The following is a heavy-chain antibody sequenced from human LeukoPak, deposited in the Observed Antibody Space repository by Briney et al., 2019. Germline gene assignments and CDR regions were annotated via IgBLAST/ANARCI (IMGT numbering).Heavy chain of an antibody. Sequence: ASVKVSCKASGYSFTNYGVSWVRQAPGQGLEWLGWISAHNGMTDFSPRFHGRLILTTDTSTSTSYMELSSLRPDDTAVYFCARDSMVVVTIHDAFEIWGQGTRVTVSS. J-gene: IGHJ3*02. CDR3: ARDSMVVVTIHDAFEI. CDR2: ISAHNGMT. V-gene: IGHV1-18*04. D-gene: IGHD3-22*01. CDR1: GYSFTNYG.